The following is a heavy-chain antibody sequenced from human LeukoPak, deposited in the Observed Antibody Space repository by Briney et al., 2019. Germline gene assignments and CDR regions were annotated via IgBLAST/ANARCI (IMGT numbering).Heavy chain of an antibody. Sequence: GGSLRLSCAASGFTFSSYSMNWVRQAPGKGLEWVSYISSSSSTIYYADSVKGRFTISRDNAKNSLYLQMNSLRAEDTAVYYCARVSITPGYCSSTSCYLSDYWGQGTLVTVSS. CDR3: ARVSITPGYCSSTSCYLSDY. V-gene: IGHV3-48*04. CDR1: GFTFSSYS. J-gene: IGHJ4*02. D-gene: IGHD2-2*03. CDR2: ISSSSSTI.